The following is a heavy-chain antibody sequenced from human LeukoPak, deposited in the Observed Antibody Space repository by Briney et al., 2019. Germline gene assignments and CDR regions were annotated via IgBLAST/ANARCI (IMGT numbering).Heavy chain of an antibody. V-gene: IGHV3-30-3*01. CDR2: ISYDGSNK. Sequence: GGSLRLSCAASGFTFSSYAMHWVRQAPGKGLEWVAVISYDGSNKYYADSVKGRFTISRDNSKNTLYLQMNSLRAEDTAVYYCARESSGDHWGQGTLVTVSS. CDR3: ARESSGDH. J-gene: IGHJ4*02. CDR1: GFTFSSYA. D-gene: IGHD3-10*01.